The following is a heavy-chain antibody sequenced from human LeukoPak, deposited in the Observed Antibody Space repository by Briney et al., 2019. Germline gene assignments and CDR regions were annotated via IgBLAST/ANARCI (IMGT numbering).Heavy chain of an antibody. D-gene: IGHD2-15*01. J-gene: IGHJ4*02. V-gene: IGHV1-58*02. CDR1: GFTFTSSA. CDR2: IVVGSGNT. Sequence: SVKVSCKASGFTFTSSAMQGVRQARGQRLEWIGWIVVGSGNTNYAQKFQERVTITRDMSTSTAYMGLSSLRSEDTAVYYCAADQGYCSACSCREFYRVFHYWGERTMVTVSS. CDR3: AADQGYCSACSCREFYRVFHY.